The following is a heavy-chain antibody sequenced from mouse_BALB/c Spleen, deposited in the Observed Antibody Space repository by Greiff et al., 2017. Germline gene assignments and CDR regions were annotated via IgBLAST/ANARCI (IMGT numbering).Heavy chain of an antibody. D-gene: IGHD1-1*01. Sequence: EVMLVESGGGLVKPGGSLKLSCAASGFTFSSYAMSWVRQTPEKRLEWVATISSGGSYTYYPDSVKGRFTISRDNAKNTLYLQMSSLRSEDTAMYYCARQITTVVATDFDYWGQGTTLTVSA. CDR1: GFTFSSYA. V-gene: IGHV5-9-3*01. CDR2: ISSGGSYT. J-gene: IGHJ2*01. CDR3: ARQITTVVATDFDY.